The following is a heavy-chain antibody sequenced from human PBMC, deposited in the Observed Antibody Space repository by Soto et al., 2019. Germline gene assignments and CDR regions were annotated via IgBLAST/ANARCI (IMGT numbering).Heavy chain of an antibody. D-gene: IGHD3-10*01. J-gene: IGHJ4*02. V-gene: IGHV2-26*01. CDR2: NFPNDEN. CDR3: ARIRGEFASGDFDD. CDR1: GFSLSNARMG. Sequence: QVTLKESGPVLVKPTETLTLTCTVSGFSLSNARMGVSWIRQPPGKALEWVAHNFPNDENSYSTSLKSRLTTSTDTTTSQGLLTMPNMVPVDTATDYCARIRGEFASGDFDDWGQGTLVTVSS.